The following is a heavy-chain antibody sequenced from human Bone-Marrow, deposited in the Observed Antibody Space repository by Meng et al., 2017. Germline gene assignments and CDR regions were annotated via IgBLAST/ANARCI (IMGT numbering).Heavy chain of an antibody. CDR3: ASSMTTVTAEIDY. CDR1: GGSISSGDYY. J-gene: IGHJ4*02. V-gene: IGHV4-30-4*01. Sequence: QVQLQESGPGLVKPSQTLSRTCTVSGGSISSGDYYWRWIRQPPGKGLEWIGYIYYSGSTYYNQSLKSRVTISVDTSKNQFSLKLSSVTAADTAVYYCASSMTTVTAEIDYWGQGTLVTVSS. CDR2: IYYSGST. D-gene: IGHD4-17*01.